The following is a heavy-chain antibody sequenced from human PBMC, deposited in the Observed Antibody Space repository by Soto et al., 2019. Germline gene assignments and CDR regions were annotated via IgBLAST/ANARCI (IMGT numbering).Heavy chain of an antibody. CDR1: GYSFPDYH. J-gene: IGHJ6*02. CDR2: INPKSGGT. CDR3: ARGDSTDCSNGVCSFFYNHDMDV. V-gene: IGHV1-2*04. Sequence: ASVKVSCKASGYSFPDYHIHWVRQAPGQGLEWLGRINPKSGGTSTAQKFEGWVTMTTDTSLSTASMDLTTLTSDDRAIGYCARGDSTDCSNGVCSFFYNHDMDVWGQGTPVTVSS. D-gene: IGHD2-8*01.